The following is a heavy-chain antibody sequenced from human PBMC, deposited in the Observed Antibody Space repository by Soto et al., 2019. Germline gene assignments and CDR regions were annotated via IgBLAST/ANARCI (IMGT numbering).Heavy chain of an antibody. V-gene: IGHV3-7*01. CDR2: IKQDGSEK. D-gene: IGHD5-12*01. CDR1: GFAFSGYW. Sequence: EVQLVESGGDLVQPGGSLRLSCAASGFAFSGYWMSWVRQAPGKGLEGVANIKQDGSEKYYLDSVKGRFTISRDNAKNSLYLQMNSLRVEDTARYYCARAASVDAYWGQGTLVTVSS. CDR3: ARAASVDAY. J-gene: IGHJ4*02.